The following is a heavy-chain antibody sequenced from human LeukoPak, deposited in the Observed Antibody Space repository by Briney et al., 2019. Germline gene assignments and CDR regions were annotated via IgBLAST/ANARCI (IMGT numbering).Heavy chain of an antibody. D-gene: IGHD4-17*01. CDR2: INNDGGST. J-gene: IGHJ6*03. CDR1: RFTFNDYW. V-gene: IGHV3-74*01. Sequence: GGSLSLSCAASRFTFNDYWMHWVRQAPGKGLVWVSRINNDGGSTTYADSVKGRFTISRDNANNTLFLQMNSLRAEDTAVYYCARGAYAAPYYYYYYMDVWGKGTTVTVSS. CDR3: ARGAYAAPYYYYYYMDV.